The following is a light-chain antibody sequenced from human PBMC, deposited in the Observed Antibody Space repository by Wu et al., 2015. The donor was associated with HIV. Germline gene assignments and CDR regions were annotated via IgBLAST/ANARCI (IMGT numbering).Light chain of an antibody. CDR3: QHRHSWPFT. Sequence: EIVLTQSPATLSLSPGEKATLSCRASQSVGSYLAWYQQKPGQAPRLLIYDSVNRATGIPARFSGSGSGTDFTLTISSLEPEDFAVYYCQHRHSWPFTFGPGTKVDLK. J-gene: IGKJ3*01. V-gene: IGKV3-11*01. CDR1: QSVGSY. CDR2: DSV.